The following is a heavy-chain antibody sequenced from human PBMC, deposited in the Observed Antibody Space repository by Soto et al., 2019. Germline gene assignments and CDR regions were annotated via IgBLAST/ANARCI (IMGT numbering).Heavy chain of an antibody. CDR1: GFTFSRDR. V-gene: IGHV3-21*01. Sequence: GGSLRLSCEASGFTFSRDRMNWVRQVPGKGLEWVATIRSGGCETWYADSVKGRFIISRDNAKNSLYLQMNSLRPEDTAMYYCARVDYWGPGTQVTVSS. CDR2: IRSGGCET. CDR3: ARVDY. J-gene: IGHJ4*02.